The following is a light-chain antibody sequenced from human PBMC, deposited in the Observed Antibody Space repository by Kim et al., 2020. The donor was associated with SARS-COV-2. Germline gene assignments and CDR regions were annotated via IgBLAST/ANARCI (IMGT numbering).Light chain of an antibody. CDR2: DVS. CDR1: SSDVGGYNY. Sequence: QSALTQPASVSGSPGQSITISCTGTSSDVGGYNYVSWYQRHPGRAPKLMIFDVSKRPSGISNRFSGSKSGNTASLTISGLQAEDEADYYCSSYTSSSTWVFGGGTKVTVL. CDR3: SSYTSSSTWV. V-gene: IGLV2-14*01. J-gene: IGLJ3*02.